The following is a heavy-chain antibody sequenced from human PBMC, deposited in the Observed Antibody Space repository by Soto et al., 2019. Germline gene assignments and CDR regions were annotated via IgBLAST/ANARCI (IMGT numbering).Heavy chain of an antibody. CDR2: ISGSGGST. Sequence: PGGSLRLSCAASGVTFSSYAMSWVRQAPGKGLEWVSAISGSGGSTYYADSVKGRVTISRDNSKNTLYLQMNSLRAEDTAVYYCAKLYKVWDYPWFDPWGQGTLVTVSS. D-gene: IGHD3-16*01. CDR3: AKLYKVWDYPWFDP. CDR1: GVTFSSYA. J-gene: IGHJ5*02. V-gene: IGHV3-23*01.